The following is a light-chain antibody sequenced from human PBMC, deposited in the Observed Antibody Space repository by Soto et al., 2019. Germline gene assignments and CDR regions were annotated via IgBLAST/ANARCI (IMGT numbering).Light chain of an antibody. V-gene: IGKV3-11*01. CDR2: EAS. CDR3: PLRRNWPQTT. CDR1: QSVSKY. Sequence: EIVLTQSPATLSLSPGERATLSCRASQSVSKYLAWYQQKPGQAPRLLIHEASNRATGIPARFSGSGSGPDFTLTISSLEPEDFGLYYCPLRRNWPQTTLGGGTKVQIK. J-gene: IGKJ4*01.